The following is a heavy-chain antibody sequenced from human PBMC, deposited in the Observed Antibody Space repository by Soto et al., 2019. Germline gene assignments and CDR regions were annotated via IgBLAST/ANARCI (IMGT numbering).Heavy chain of an antibody. Sequence: QVQLVQSGAEAKKPGASVKVSCKASGYTFTSYYMHWVRQAPGQGLEWMGIINPSGGRPSYAPKFQGRVTRTRDTSAITVYMERSSLRSEDTAVYYCARDRHGNSYYFDYWGQGNLVTVSS. V-gene: IGHV1-46*03. CDR3: ARDRHGNSYYFDY. CDR1: GYTFTSYY. CDR2: INPSGGRP. J-gene: IGHJ4*02. D-gene: IGHD4-17*01.